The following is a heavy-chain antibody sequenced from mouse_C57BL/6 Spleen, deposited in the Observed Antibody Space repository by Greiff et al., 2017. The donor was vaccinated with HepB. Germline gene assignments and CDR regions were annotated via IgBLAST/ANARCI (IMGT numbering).Heavy chain of an antibody. V-gene: IGHV7-3*01. J-gene: IGHJ3*01. CDR2: IRNKANGYTT. Sequence: EVQLQESGGGLVQPGGSLSLSCAASGFTFTDYYMSWVRQPPGKALEWLGFIRNKANGYTTEYSASVKGRFTISRDNSQSILDLQMNALRAEDSATYYCARSSTGGAFAYWGQGTLVTVSA. CDR3: ARSSTGGAFAY. CDR1: GFTFTDYY. D-gene: IGHD4-1*02.